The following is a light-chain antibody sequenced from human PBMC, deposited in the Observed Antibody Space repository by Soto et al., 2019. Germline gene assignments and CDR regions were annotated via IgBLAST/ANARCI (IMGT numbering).Light chain of an antibody. Sequence: EIVLTQYPGTQSLSPGERTTLSCRASRSFASSYLAWYQQKPGQAPRLLIYAASSRATGIPDRFIGSGSGTDFTLTISRLETDDFAVYYCHHYDSSPPYTFGQGTKLVIK. CDR1: RSFASSY. V-gene: IGKV3-20*01. J-gene: IGKJ2*01. CDR2: AAS. CDR3: HHYDSSPPYT.